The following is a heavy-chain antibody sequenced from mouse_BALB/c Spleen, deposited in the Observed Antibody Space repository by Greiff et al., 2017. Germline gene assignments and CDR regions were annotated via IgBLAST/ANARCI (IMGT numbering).Heavy chain of an antibody. J-gene: IGHJ4*01. V-gene: IGHV2-6-7*01. D-gene: IGHD2-4*01. CDR1: GFSLTGYG. CDR3: ARDMITTDYAMDY. CDR2: IWGDGST. Sequence: VHLVESGPGLVAPSQSLSITCTVSGFSLTGYGVNWVRQPPGKGLEWLGMIWGDGSTDYNSALKSRLSISKYNSKSQVFLKMNSLQTDDTARYYCARDMITTDYAMDYWGQGTSVTVSS.